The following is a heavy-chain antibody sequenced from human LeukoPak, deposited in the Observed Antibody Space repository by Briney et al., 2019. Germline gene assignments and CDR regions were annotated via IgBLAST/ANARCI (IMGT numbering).Heavy chain of an antibody. Sequence: GGSLRLSCAASGFTFSTYAMHWVRQAPGKGLEWVAVIWYDGGNKYYSDSVKGRFTISRDNSKNTLYLQMNSLRAEDTAVYYCARGIQCSSTSCYAGSTFDYWGQGTLVTVSS. CDR1: GFTFSTYA. CDR2: IWYDGGNK. D-gene: IGHD2-2*01. J-gene: IGHJ4*02. CDR3: ARGIQCSSTSCYAGSTFDY. V-gene: IGHV3-33*01.